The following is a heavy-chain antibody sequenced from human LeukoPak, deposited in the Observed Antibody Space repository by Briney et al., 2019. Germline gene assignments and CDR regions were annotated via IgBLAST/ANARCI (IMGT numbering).Heavy chain of an antibody. CDR1: GFNFSTYG. CDR3: AKSRGSGSKMARGVNFDY. V-gene: IGHV3-23*01. CDR2: ISGSGGST. D-gene: IGHD3-10*01. J-gene: IGHJ4*02. Sequence: GGSLRLSCAASGFNFSTYGVSWVRQAPGKGLEWVSAISGSGGSTYYADSVKGRFTVSRDNSKNTLFLQMNSLRAEDTALYYCAKSRGSGSKMARGVNFDYWGQGTLVTVSS.